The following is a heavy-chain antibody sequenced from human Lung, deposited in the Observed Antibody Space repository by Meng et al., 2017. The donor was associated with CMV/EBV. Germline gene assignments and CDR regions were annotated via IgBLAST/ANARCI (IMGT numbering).Heavy chain of an antibody. J-gene: IGHJ3*02. CDR1: GGSISSSSYY. Sequence: SETXSLXXTVSGGSISSSSYYWGWIRQPPGKGLEWIGSIYYSGSTYYNPSLKSRVTISVDTSKNQFSLKLSSVTAADTAVYYCARDQVRAAAGIWEPDHAFDIWGQGTMVXVSS. CDR3: ARDQVRAAAGIWEPDHAFDI. D-gene: IGHD6-13*01. CDR2: IYYSGST. V-gene: IGHV4-39*07.